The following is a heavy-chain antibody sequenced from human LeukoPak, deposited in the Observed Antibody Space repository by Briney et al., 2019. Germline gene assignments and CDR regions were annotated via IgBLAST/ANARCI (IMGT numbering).Heavy chain of an antibody. CDR1: GGSISSYY. D-gene: IGHD6-19*01. CDR2: IYYSGST. V-gene: IGHV4-59*01. J-gene: IGHJ3*02. Sequence: SETLSLTCTVSGGSISSYYWSWIRQPPGKGLEWIGYIYYSGSTNYNPSLKSRVTISVDTSKNQFSLKLSSVTAADTAVYYCARDLTTVAGHDAFDIWGQGTVVTVSS. CDR3: ARDLTTVAGHDAFDI.